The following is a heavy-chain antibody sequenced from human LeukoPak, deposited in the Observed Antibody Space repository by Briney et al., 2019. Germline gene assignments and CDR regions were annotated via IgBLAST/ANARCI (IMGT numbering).Heavy chain of an antibody. CDR3: TRQVCSSTSCYYYYYMDV. Sequence: PGGSLRLSCAASGFTFSGSALHWVRQASGKGLEWVGRIRSKANSYATAYAASVKGRFTISRDDSKNTAYLQMNSLKTEDTAVYYCTRQVCSSTSCYYYYYMDVWGKGTTVTASS. V-gene: IGHV3-73*01. CDR1: GFTFSGSA. CDR2: IRSKANSYAT. J-gene: IGHJ6*03. D-gene: IGHD2-2*01.